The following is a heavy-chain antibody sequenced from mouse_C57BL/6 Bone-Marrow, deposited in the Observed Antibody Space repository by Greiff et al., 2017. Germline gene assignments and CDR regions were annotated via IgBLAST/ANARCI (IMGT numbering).Heavy chain of an antibody. CDR2: ISDGGSYT. CDR3: ARRSYRGVAY. Sequence: EVQGVESGGGLVKPGGSLKLSCAASGFTFSSYAMSWVRQTPEKRLEWVATISDGGSYTYYPDNVKGRFTISRDNAKNNLYLQMSHLKSEDTAVYYCARRSYRGVAYWGQGTLVTVSA. D-gene: IGHD2-10*01. CDR1: GFTFSSYA. J-gene: IGHJ3*01. V-gene: IGHV5-4*01.